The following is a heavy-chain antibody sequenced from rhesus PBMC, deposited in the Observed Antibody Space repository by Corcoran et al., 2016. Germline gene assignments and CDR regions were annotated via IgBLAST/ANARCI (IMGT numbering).Heavy chain of an antibody. CDR3: TSGVGPEYFEF. Sequence: EVQLVESGGGLVQPGGSLRLSCAASGFTFSDYYMSWVRQAPGKGLEWVSSISSASSYRYYADSVKGRFTISRDNAKNSLSLQMNSLKTEDTAVYYCTSGVGPEYFEFWGQGALVTVSS. D-gene: IGHD2-15*01. CDR2: ISSASSYR. V-gene: IGHV3S16*01. J-gene: IGHJ1*01. CDR1: GFTFSDYY.